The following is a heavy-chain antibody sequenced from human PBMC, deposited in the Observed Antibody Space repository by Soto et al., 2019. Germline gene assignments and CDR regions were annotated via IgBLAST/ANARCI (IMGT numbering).Heavy chain of an antibody. CDR2: VSSSGYTI. CDR3: ARAEYDLSTAGYYYGMDV. J-gene: IGHJ6*02. Sequence: VGSLRLSCEASGFTFSDYYMGWIRQAPGKGLDWVSYVSSSGYTIYYADSVRGRFSVSRDNAKNSLYLQMNSLRDEDTAVYYCARAEYDLSTAGYYYGMDVWGQGTTVTVSS. D-gene: IGHD3-3*01. V-gene: IGHV3-11*01. CDR1: GFTFSDYY.